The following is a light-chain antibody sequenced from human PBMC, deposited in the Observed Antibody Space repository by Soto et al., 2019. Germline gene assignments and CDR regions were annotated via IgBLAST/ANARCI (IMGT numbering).Light chain of an antibody. J-gene: IGKJ2*01. CDR3: QQSYSTPYT. CDR2: AAS. V-gene: IGKV1-39*01. CDR1: QSISSY. Sequence: IQMTQSPSSLSASVGDRVTITCRASQSISSYLNWYQQKPGKAPKLLIYAASSLQSGVPSRFSGSGSGTDFTLTISSLQPEDFGTYYCQQSYSTPYTFGQGTKVDIK.